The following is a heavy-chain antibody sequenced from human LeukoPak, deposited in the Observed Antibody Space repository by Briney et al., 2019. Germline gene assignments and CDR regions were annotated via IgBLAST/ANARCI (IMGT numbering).Heavy chain of an antibody. V-gene: IGHV3-9*01. D-gene: IGHD4-17*01. CDR3: AKDPTVTTSYGMDV. Sequence: GGSLRLSCAASGCTFDDYAVHWVRQAPGKGLEWVSGISWNSGSIGYADSVKGRFTISRDNAKNSLYLQMNSLRAEDTALYYCAKDPTVTTSYGMDVWGQGTTVTVSS. J-gene: IGHJ6*02. CDR2: ISWNSGSI. CDR1: GCTFDDYA.